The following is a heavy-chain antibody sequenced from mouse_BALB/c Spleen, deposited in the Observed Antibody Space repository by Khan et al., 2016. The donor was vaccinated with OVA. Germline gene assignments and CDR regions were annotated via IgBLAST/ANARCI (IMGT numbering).Heavy chain of an antibody. Sequence: QIQLVQSGPELKQPGETVKISCTASGYTFTNYGMNWVKQAPGKGLKWMGWINTYTGEPTYADDFKGRFVFSLETSASTAYLPISNLKNADMTPFCCARISSYGYSDDGGEGTTVTVSS. J-gene: IGHJ1*01. CDR2: INTYTGEP. V-gene: IGHV9-1*02. D-gene: IGHD6-2*01. CDR1: GYTFTNYG. CDR3: ARISSYGYSDD.